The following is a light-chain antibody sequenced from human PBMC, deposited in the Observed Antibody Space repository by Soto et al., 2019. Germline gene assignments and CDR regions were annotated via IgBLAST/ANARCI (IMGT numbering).Light chain of an antibody. CDR1: QTINSD. Sequence: EIQMTQSPSSLSASVGDAVTITCRASQTINSDLNWYQQRPGKAPKLLICVASTLQSGVPLRFSGSGFGTDFTLTITSVQPEDFATYYCQQSYGSPYTFGQGTKLEIK. J-gene: IGKJ2*01. CDR2: VAS. CDR3: QQSYGSPYT. V-gene: IGKV1-39*01.